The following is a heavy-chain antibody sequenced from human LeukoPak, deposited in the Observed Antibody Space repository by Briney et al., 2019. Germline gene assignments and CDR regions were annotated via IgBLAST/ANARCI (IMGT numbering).Heavy chain of an antibody. V-gene: IGHV4-4*07. Sequence: PSETLSLTCTVSGGSISSYYWSWIRQPAGKGLEWIGRIYSSGSSVYNPSLESRVSMSLDTSKNQFSLKVTSVTAADMAVYYCAREDGGYSRVDYWGQGTLVTVSS. CDR3: AREDGGYSRVDY. J-gene: IGHJ4*02. D-gene: IGHD2-15*01. CDR2: IYSSGSS. CDR1: GGSISSYY.